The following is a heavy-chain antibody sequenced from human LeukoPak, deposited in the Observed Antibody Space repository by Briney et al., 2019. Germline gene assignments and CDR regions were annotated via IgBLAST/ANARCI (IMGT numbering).Heavy chain of an antibody. CDR1: GFSVSTIHYY. D-gene: IGHD1/OR15-1a*01. CDR2: IDHGGGI. V-gene: IGHV4-38-2*02. Sequence: SETLSLTCAVSGFSVSTIHYYWGWVRQSPGKGLEWIASIDHGGGIHCIPSLQSRLTISRDTSNNHFSLRLSSVTGAGTAVYYCARDSGNWNIDYWGRGILVTVSS. CDR3: ARDSGNWNIDY. J-gene: IGHJ4*02.